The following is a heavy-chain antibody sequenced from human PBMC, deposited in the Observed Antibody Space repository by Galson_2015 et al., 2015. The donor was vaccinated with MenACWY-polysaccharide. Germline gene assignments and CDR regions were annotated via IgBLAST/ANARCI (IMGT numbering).Heavy chain of an antibody. D-gene: IGHD5-18*01. CDR2: MNPNSGNI. CDR1: GYTFTSYE. V-gene: IGHV1-8*01. Sequence: VSCKASGYTFTSYEINWVRQAPGQGLEWMGWMNPNSGNIGYAQKFLGKFTMTRDTSIGTAYMELNDLRPEHTAVYYCARAGYKASDYWGQGTLVTVSS. J-gene: IGHJ4*02. CDR3: ARAGYKASDY.